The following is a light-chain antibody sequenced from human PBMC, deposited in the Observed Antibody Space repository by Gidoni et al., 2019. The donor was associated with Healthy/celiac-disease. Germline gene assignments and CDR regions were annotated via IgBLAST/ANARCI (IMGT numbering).Light chain of an antibody. Sequence: QSALTQPASVSGSPGPSITISCTGTSSYVGGYNYVSWYQQHPGKAPKLMIYDVSNRPSGVSKRFSGSKSGNTASLTISGLQAEDEADYYCSSYTSSSLYVFGTGTKVTVL. CDR1: SSYVGGYNY. CDR2: DVS. J-gene: IGLJ1*01. V-gene: IGLV2-14*03. CDR3: SSYTSSSLYV.